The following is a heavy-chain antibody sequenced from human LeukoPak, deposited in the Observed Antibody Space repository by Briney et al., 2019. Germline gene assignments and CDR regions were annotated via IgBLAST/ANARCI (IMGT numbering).Heavy chain of an antibody. V-gene: IGHV3-33*06. CDR1: GFTFSNYD. J-gene: IGHJ3*02. CDR2: IWYDGSNK. D-gene: IGHD3-16*01. Sequence: PGRSLRLSCAASGFTFSNYDMHWVRQAPGKGLEWVSVIWYDGSNKYYAASVKGRFTISRDNSKNTLYLQMNSLRAEDTAVYYCAKEFRTGGDDAFDIWGQGTMVTVSS. CDR3: AKEFRTGGDDAFDI.